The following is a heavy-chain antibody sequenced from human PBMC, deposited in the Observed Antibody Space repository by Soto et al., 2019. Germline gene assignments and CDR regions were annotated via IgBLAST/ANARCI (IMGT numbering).Heavy chain of an antibody. CDR2: INPGNGNT. Sequence: QVLLVQSGAEVKKPGASVKVSCKASGYTFPRYAMNWVRQAPGQSPGWMGWINPGNGNTKYSQRFQGRVTITRDTAASTAYMELGSLTSEDTAVYYCARRGALTSYYYGYYFDYWGQGTLVTVSS. D-gene: IGHD3-9*01. CDR1: GYTFPRYA. V-gene: IGHV1-3*01. J-gene: IGHJ4*02. CDR3: ARRGALTSYYYGYYFDY.